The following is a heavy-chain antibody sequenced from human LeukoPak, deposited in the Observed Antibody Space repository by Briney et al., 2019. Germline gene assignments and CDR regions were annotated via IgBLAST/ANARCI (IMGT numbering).Heavy chain of an antibody. CDR1: GGSFSGYY. D-gene: IGHD2-2*01. CDR2: INHSGST. CDR3: ARGRGERYCSSTSCHDAFDI. J-gene: IGHJ3*02. V-gene: IGHV4-34*01. Sequence: SETLSLTCAVYGGSFSGYYWSWIRQPPGKGLEWIGEINHSGSTNYNPSLKSRVTISVDTSKNRFSLKLSSVTAADTAVYYCARGRGERYCSSTSCHDAFDIWGQGTMVTVSS.